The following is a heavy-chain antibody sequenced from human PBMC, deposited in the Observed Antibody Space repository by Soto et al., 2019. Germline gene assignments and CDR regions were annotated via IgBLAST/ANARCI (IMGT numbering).Heavy chain of an antibody. CDR3: AHNRAYSNYPDY. CDR2: IYWNDDK. CDR1: GFSLSTSGVG. V-gene: IGHV2-5*01. D-gene: IGHD4-4*01. J-gene: IGHJ4*02. Sequence: QITLKESGPPLVKPTQTLTLTCTFSGFSLSTSGVGVGWIRQPPGKALEWLALIYWNDDKRYSPSLKSRLTITKDTSKNQVVLTMTNMDPVDTATYYCAHNRAYSNYPDYWGQGTLVTVSS.